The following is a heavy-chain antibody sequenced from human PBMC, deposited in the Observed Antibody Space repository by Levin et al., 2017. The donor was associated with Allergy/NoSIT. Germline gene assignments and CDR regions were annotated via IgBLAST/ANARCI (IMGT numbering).Heavy chain of an antibody. CDR3: ARDLGIAAAGKNYYYGMDV. CDR1: GFTVSSNY. CDR2: IYSGGST. Sequence: GGSLRLSCAASGFTVSSNYMSWVRQAPGKGLEWVSVIYSGGSTYYADSVKGRFTISRDNSKNTLYLQMNSLRAEDTAVYYCARDLGIAAAGKNYYYGMDVWGQGTTVTVSS. J-gene: IGHJ6*02. D-gene: IGHD6-13*01. V-gene: IGHV3-66*01.